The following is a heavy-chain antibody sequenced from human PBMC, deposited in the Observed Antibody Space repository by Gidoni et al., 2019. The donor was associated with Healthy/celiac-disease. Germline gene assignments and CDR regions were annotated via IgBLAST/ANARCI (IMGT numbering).Heavy chain of an antibody. V-gene: IGHV3-33*01. CDR3: ARGCSSTSCYIKPDYFDY. CDR2: IWYDGSNK. Sequence: QVQLVESGGGVVQPGRSLRLSCAASGFTFSSCGLHWVRQAPGKGLEWVAVIWYDGSNKYYADSVKGRFTISRDNSKNTLYLQMNSQRAEDTAVDYCARGCSSTSCYIKPDYFDYWGQGTLVTVSS. D-gene: IGHD2-2*02. CDR1: GFTFSSCG. J-gene: IGHJ4*02.